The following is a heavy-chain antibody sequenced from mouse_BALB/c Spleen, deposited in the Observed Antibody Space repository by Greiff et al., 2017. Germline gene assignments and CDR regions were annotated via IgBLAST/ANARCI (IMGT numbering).Heavy chain of an antibody. J-gene: IGHJ4*01. V-gene: IGHV5-6-5*01. CDR2: ISSGGST. D-gene: IGHD1-1*01. Sequence: EVMLVESGGGLVKPGGSLKLSCAASGFTFSSYAMSWVRQTPEKRLEWVASISSGGSTYYPDSVKGRFTISRDNARNILYLQMSSLRSEDTAMYYCARALNYYGNLYAMDYWGQGTSVTVSS. CDR3: ARALNYYGNLYAMDY. CDR1: GFTFSSYA.